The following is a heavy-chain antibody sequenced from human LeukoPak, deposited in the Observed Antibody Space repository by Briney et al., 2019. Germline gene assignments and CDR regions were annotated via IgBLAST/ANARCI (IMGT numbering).Heavy chain of an antibody. CDR2: ISAYNGNT. Sequence: ASVKVSCKPSGYTFTSYGLSWVRQAPGQGLEWMGWISAYNGNTNYAQKLQGRVTMTTDTSTSTAYMELRSLRSDDTAVYYCARVVAPHTQYYYYYYMDVWGKGTTVTVSS. D-gene: IGHD1-14*01. V-gene: IGHV1-18*01. CDR3: ARVVAPHTQYYYYYYMDV. CDR1: GYTFTSYG. J-gene: IGHJ6*03.